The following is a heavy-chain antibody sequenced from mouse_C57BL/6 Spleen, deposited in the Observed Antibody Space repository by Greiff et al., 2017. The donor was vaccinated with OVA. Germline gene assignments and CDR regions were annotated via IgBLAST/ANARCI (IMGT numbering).Heavy chain of an antibody. CDR1: GYTFTDYY. CDR3: ARRGITTVAWFAY. D-gene: IGHD1-1*01. J-gene: IGHJ3*01. CDR2: INPNNGGT. Sequence: EVQLQQSGPELVKPRASVKISCKASGYTFTDYYMNWVKQSHGKSLEWIGDINPNNGGTSYNQKFKGKATLTVDKSSSTAYMELRSLTSEDSAVYYCARRGITTVAWFAYWGQGTLVTVSA. V-gene: IGHV1-26*01.